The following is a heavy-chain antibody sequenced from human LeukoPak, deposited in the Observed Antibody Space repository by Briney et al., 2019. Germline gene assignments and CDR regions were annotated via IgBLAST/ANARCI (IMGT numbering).Heavy chain of an antibody. CDR1: GFTFSSYA. J-gene: IGHJ4*02. Sequence: PGRSLRLPCAASGFTFSSYAMHWVRQAPGKGPEWVSSISSSSNYIYYADSVKGRFTISRDNAKNSLYLQMNSLRAEDTAVYYCASAGGVVAQFDYWGQGTLVTVSS. CDR2: ISSSSNYI. D-gene: IGHD3-16*02. V-gene: IGHV3-21*01. CDR3: ASAGGVVAQFDY.